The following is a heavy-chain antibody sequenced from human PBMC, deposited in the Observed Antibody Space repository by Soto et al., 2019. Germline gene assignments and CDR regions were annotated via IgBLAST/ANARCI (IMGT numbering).Heavy chain of an antibody. CDR1: GFTFSSYG. J-gene: IGHJ6*02. CDR2: IWYDGSNK. Sequence: QVQLVESGGGVVQPGRSLRLSCAASGFTFSSYGMHWVRQAPGKGLEWVAVIWYDGSNKYYADSVKGRFTISRDNSKNTLYLQMNGLRAEDTAVYYCARGPWRGYYYYYGMDVWGQGTTVTVSS. CDR3: ARGPWRGYYYYYGMDV. D-gene: IGHD3-3*01. V-gene: IGHV3-33*01.